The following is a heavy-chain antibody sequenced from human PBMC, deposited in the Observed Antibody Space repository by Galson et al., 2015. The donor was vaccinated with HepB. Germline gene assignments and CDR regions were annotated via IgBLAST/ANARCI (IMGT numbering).Heavy chain of an antibody. J-gene: IGHJ6*02. CDR1: GFTFSDYY. CDR3: ARDPIVVVPAAAKGSYYYYGMDV. V-gene: IGHV3-11*05. Sequence: SLRLSCAASGFTFSDYYMSWIRQAPGKGLEWVSYISSSSSYTNYADSVKGRFTISRDNAKNSLYLQMNSLRAEDTAVYYCARDPIVVVPAAAKGSYYYYGMDVWGQGTTVTVSS. CDR2: ISSSSSYT. D-gene: IGHD2-2*01.